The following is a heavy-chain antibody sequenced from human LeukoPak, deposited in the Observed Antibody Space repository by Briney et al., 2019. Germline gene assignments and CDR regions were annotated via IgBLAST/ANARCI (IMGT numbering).Heavy chain of an antibody. J-gene: IGHJ4*02. CDR3: TATRDKYVWGSYLSDH. CDR2: INWDGGST. CDR1: GFTFDDYA. V-gene: IGHV3-43D*04. D-gene: IGHD3-16*02. Sequence: QAGGSLRLSCAVSGFTFDDYAMHWVRQAPGKGLEWVSLINWDGGSTYYADSVKGRFTISRDNSKNSLYLQMNSLRAEDTALYYCTATRDKYVWGSYLSDHWGQGTLVTVSS.